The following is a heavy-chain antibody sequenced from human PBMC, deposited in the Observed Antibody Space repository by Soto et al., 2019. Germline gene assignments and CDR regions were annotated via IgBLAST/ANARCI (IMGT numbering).Heavy chain of an antibody. Sequence: ASVKVSCKASGYTFTSYAMHWVRQAPGQRLEWMGWINAGNGNTKYSQKFQGRVTITRDTSASTAYMELSSLRSEDTAVYYCARIAAAGTRFDYWGQGTLVTVSS. CDR3: ARIAAAGTRFDY. CDR2: INAGNGNT. J-gene: IGHJ4*02. V-gene: IGHV1-3*01. CDR1: GYTFTSYA. D-gene: IGHD6-13*01.